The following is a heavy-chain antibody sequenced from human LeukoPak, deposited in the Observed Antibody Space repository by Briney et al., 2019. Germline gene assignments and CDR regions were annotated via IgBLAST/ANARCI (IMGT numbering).Heavy chain of an antibody. CDR1: GGSFSGYC. J-gene: IGHJ4*02. CDR2: INHSGST. Sequence: SETLSLTCAVYGGSFSGYCWSWIRQPPGKGLEWIGEINHSGSTNYNPSLKSRVTISVDTSKNQFSLKLSSVTAADTAVYYCARGLRYSYGYGYYFDYWGQGALVTVSS. D-gene: IGHD5-18*01. CDR3: ARGLRYSYGYGYYFDY. V-gene: IGHV4-34*01.